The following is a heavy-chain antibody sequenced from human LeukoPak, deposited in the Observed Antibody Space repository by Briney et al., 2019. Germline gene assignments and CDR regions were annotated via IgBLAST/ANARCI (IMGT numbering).Heavy chain of an antibody. Sequence: ASETLSLTCTVSGGSISSYYWSWIRQPPGKGLEWIGEINHSGSTNYNPSLKSRVTISVDTSKNQFSLKLSSVTAADTAVYYCAGRGYSYGRLFDYWGQGTLVTVSS. V-gene: IGHV4-34*01. CDR1: GGSISSYY. D-gene: IGHD5-18*01. CDR3: AGRGYSYGRLFDY. CDR2: INHSGST. J-gene: IGHJ4*02.